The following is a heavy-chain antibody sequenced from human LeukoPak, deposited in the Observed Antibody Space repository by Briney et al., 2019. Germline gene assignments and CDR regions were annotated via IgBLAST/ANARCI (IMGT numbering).Heavy chain of an antibody. V-gene: IGHV3-23*01. CDR1: GFTFSSYA. J-gene: IGHJ4*02. D-gene: IGHD3-3*01. Sequence: GGSLRLSCAASGFTFSSYAMSWVRQAPGKGLEWVSAISGSGGSTYYADSVKGRFTISRDNSKNTLYLQMNSLRAEDTAVYYYAKDYDFWSGYYNYSDYWGQGTLVTVSS. CDR3: AKDYDFWSGYYNYSDY. CDR2: ISGSGGST.